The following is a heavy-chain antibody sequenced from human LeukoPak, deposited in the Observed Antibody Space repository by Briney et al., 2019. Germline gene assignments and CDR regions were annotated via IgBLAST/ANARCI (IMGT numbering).Heavy chain of an antibody. D-gene: IGHD3-10*01. CDR1: GYTFTGYY. CDR3: ARALWFGELLYVDY. CDR2: INANSGGT. J-gene: IGHJ4*02. Sequence: ASVKVSCTASGYTFTGYYMHWVRQSPGQRLEWMGWINANSGGTNYAQKFQGRVTMTRDTSISTAYMELSRLRSDDTAVYYCARALWFGELLYVDYWGQGTLVTVSS. V-gene: IGHV1-2*02.